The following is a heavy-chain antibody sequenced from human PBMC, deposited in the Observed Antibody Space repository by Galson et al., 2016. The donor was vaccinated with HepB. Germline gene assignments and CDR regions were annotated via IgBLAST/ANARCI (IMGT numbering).Heavy chain of an antibody. CDR3: ARIGSYHDFDY. Sequence: SVKVSCKASGYTFTAYYMHWVRQAPGQGLEWMGRINPNSGDTTYAAQKFQGRVTMTRDTSISTAYMELSRLRSDDTAVYYCARIGSYHDFDYWGQGTLVTVSS. V-gene: IGHV1-2*06. CDR1: GYTFTAYY. CDR2: INPNSGDT. J-gene: IGHJ4*02. D-gene: IGHD1-26*01.